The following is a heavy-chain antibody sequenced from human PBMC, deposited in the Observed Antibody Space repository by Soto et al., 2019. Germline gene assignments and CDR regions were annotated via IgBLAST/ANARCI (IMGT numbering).Heavy chain of an antibody. CDR3: AKDYSSTSYGINY. Sequence: QVQLVESGGGVVQPGRSLRLSCAASGFTFSSYGMHWVRQAPGKGLEWVAVMYYDGSDEYYADSVKGRFTISRDNSKNTLYLQMHGLRAEDTAIYYCAKDYSSTSYGINYWGQGTLVSVSS. CDR2: MYYDGSDE. V-gene: IGHV3-33*06. D-gene: IGHD5-18*01. CDR1: GFTFSSYG. J-gene: IGHJ4*02.